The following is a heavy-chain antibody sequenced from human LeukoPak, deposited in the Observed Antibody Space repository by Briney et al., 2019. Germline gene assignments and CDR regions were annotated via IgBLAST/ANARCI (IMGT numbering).Heavy chain of an antibody. Sequence: GGSLRLSRASSLFTFSRYSMNGLRQPRGKGLEWVSYIGSSSSSIYYADSVKGRFTISRDNAKNSLYLQMNSLRDEDTAVYYCARALGLEIDYWGQGTLVTVSS. V-gene: IGHV3-48*02. CDR2: IGSSSSSI. CDR3: ARALGLEIDY. D-gene: IGHD3-3*01. J-gene: IGHJ4*02. CDR1: LFTFSRYS.